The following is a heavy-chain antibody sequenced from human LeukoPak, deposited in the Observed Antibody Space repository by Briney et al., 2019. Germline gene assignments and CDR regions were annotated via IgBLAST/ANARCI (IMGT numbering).Heavy chain of an antibody. Sequence: PGGSLRLSCAASGFTFSNYEMIWVPQAPGKGLEWLSYVSVSGGATEYADSVKGRFTTSRDDAKNTLYLQMNTLRAEDTAIYYCARKTDRPGAVGRDRYFDLWGRGTLVTVSS. V-gene: IGHV3-48*03. CDR2: VSVSGGAT. CDR1: GFTFSNYE. CDR3: ARKTDRPGAVGRDRYFDL. J-gene: IGHJ2*01. D-gene: IGHD6-13*01.